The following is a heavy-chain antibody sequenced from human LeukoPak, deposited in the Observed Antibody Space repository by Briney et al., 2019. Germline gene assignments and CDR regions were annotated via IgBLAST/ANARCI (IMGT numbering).Heavy chain of an antibody. D-gene: IGHD1-26*01. CDR3: ARGRPLGGATYYYYYGMDV. V-gene: IGHV4-34*01. J-gene: IGHJ6*02. CDR2: INHSGST. CDR1: GGSFSGYY. Sequence: SETLSLTCAVYGGSFSGYYWSWIRQPPGKGLEWIGEINHSGSTNYNPSLKSRVTISVDTSKNQFSLKLISVTAADTAVYYCARGRPLGGATYYYYYGMDVWGQGTTVTVSS.